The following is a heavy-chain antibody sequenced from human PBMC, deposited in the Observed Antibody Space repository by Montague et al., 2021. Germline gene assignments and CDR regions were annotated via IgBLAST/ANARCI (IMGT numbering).Heavy chain of an antibody. CDR2: IGTAGDT. V-gene: IGHV3-13*04. CDR3: ASTGAATAWRAYEI. J-gene: IGHJ3*02. D-gene: IGHD7-27*01. Sequence: SLRLSCAASGFTFSSYDMHWVRQATGKGLEWVSAIGTAGDTFYPGSVKGRFTISRENAENSLYLQMNSLRAGDTAVYYCASTGAATAWRAYEIWGLGTMVTASS. CDR1: GFTFSSYD.